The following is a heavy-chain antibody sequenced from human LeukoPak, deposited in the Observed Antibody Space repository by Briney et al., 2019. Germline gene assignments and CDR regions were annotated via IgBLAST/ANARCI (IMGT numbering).Heavy chain of an antibody. CDR3: TRLPSVATIRLSEGGSKN. V-gene: IGHV1-2*02. J-gene: IGHJ4*02. Sequence: ASVKVSCKASGYTFTGYYMHWVRQAPGQGLEWMGWINPNHGDTNYAQKFQDRVSMTRDTSISTAYMHLSRLRSADTAVYYCTRLPSVATIRLSEGGSKNWGQGTLVTVSS. CDR2: INPNHGDT. D-gene: IGHD5-12*01. CDR1: GYTFTGYY.